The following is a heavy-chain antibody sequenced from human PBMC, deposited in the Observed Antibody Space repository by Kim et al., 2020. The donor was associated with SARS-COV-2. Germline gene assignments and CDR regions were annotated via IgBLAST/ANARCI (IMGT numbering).Heavy chain of an antibody. CDR3: ARYYGSGSYFWFDP. V-gene: IGHV3-30*03. J-gene: IGHJ5*02. CDR1: GFTFSSYG. CDR2: ISYDGSNK. D-gene: IGHD3-10*01. Sequence: GGSLRLSCAASGFTFSSYGMHWVRQAPGKGLEWVAVISYDGSNKYYADSVKGRFTISRDNSKNTLYLQMNSLRAEDTAVYYCARYYGSGSYFWFDPWGQGTLVTVSS.